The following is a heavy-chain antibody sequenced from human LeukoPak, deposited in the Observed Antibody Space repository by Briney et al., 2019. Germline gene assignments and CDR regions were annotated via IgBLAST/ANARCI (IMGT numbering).Heavy chain of an antibody. CDR1: GFTVSSNY. Sequence: GGSLRLSCAASGFTVSSNYMSWVRQAPGKGLEWVSSISSSSSYIYYADSVKGRFTISRDNAKNSLYLQMNSLRAEDTAVYYCARDSRAIAAAGNDAFDIWGQRTMVTVPS. CDR2: ISSSSSYI. D-gene: IGHD6-13*01. J-gene: IGHJ3*02. CDR3: ARDSRAIAAAGNDAFDI. V-gene: IGHV3-21*01.